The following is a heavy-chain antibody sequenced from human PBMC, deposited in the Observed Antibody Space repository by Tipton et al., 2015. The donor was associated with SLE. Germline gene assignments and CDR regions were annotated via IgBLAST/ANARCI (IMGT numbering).Heavy chain of an antibody. CDR3: ARVVGTDYWYFDL. J-gene: IGHJ2*01. Sequence: QLVQSGAEVKKPGASVKVSCKASGHTFTSYDINWVRQATGQGLEWMGWINTNTGNPTYAQGFTGRFVFSLDTSVSTAYLQISSLKAEDTAVYYCARVVGTDYWYFDLWGRGTLVTVSS. V-gene: IGHV7-4-1*02. CDR2: INTNTGNP. CDR1: GHTFTSYD. D-gene: IGHD2-15*01.